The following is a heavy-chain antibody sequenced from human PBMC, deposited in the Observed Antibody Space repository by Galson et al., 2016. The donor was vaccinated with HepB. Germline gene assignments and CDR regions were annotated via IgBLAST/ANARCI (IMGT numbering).Heavy chain of an antibody. CDR2: ISSSGSTI. CDR3: AKMPPLDLGMGDSSGYPHYGMDV. Sequence: SLRLSCAVSGFSLREFYMDWVRQAPGKGLEWVSYISSSGSTIYYADSVKGRFTLPRDNSKNTLYLQMNSLRAEDTAVYYCAKMPPLDLGMGDSSGYPHYGMDVWGQGTTVTVSS. V-gene: IGHV3-11*01. CDR1: GFSLREFY. D-gene: IGHD3-22*01. J-gene: IGHJ6*02.